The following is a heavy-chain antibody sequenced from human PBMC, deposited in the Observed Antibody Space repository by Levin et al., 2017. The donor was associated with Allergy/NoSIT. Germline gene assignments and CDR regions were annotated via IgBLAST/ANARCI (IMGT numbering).Heavy chain of an antibody. Sequence: GESLKISCAASGFTFSSYGMHWVRQAPGKGLEWVAVIWDDGYKNYYADSVKGRFTISRDNSKNTLYLQMNSLRAEDTAVYYCARVLRFYYYYYMDVWGKGTTVTVSS. CDR3: ARVLRFYYYYYMDV. CDR1: GFTFSSYG. CDR2: IWDDGYKN. D-gene: IGHD5-12*01. V-gene: IGHV3-33*01. J-gene: IGHJ6*03.